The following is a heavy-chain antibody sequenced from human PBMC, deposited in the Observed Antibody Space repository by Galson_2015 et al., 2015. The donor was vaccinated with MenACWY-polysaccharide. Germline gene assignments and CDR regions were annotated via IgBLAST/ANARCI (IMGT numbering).Heavy chain of an antibody. CDR1: GGSVSSGSYY. CDR2: IYYSGST. D-gene: IGHD3-10*01. V-gene: IGHV4-61*01. Sequence: SETLSLTCTVSGGSVSSGSYYWTWIRQPPGKGLEWIGYIYYSGSTNYNPSLKSRVTISVDTSKNQFSPKRTSVTAADTAVYYCARAGSGTCVQDYWGQGTLVTVSS. J-gene: IGHJ4*02. CDR3: ARAGSGTCVQDY.